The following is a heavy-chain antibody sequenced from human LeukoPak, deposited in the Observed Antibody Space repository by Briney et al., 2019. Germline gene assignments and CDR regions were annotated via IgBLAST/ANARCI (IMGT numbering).Heavy chain of an antibody. CDR2: IYPGYSDT. J-gene: IGHJ5*02. D-gene: IGHD1-26*01. CDR1: GYRLTNYW. CDR3: ARLLTEVGTRLNWFDP. Sequence: GESLKISCNGSGYRLTNYWIGWGRQLPGKGLGWMGIIYPGYSDTRYSPSFQGKVTISADKSISTAYLQWSRLKASDTAMYFCARLLTEVGTRLNWFDPWGQGTLVTVSS. V-gene: IGHV5-51*01.